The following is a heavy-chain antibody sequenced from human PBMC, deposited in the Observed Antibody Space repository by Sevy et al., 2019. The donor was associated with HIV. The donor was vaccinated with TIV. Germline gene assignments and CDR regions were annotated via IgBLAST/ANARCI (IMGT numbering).Heavy chain of an antibody. Sequence: SETLSLTCTVSGGSISSRSSYWGWIRQPPGKGLEWIGSIYYRGSTYSNPSLKSRLTMSVDTSKDQFSLKLSSVTAADTAVYYCASTRVYYGSGSSFSHWFDPWGQGILVTVSS. CDR2: IYYRGST. V-gene: IGHV4-39*01. CDR1: GGSISSRSSY. J-gene: IGHJ5*02. D-gene: IGHD3-10*01. CDR3: ASTRVYYGSGSSFSHWFDP.